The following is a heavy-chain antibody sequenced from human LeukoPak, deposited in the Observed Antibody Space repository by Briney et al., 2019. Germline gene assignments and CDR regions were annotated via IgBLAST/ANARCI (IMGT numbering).Heavy chain of an antibody. V-gene: IGHV3-33*01. D-gene: IGHD3-16*01. J-gene: IGHJ4*02. Sequence: GGSLRLSCAASGFTFNVYGIHWVRQAPGKRLEWVAVIWNDGSNKYYADSVKGRFTIYRDNSKDTLYLQMNSLRVEDTAVYYCARAVGPFDYWGQGTLVTVSS. CDR3: ARAVGPFDY. CDR1: GFTFNVYG. CDR2: IWNDGSNK.